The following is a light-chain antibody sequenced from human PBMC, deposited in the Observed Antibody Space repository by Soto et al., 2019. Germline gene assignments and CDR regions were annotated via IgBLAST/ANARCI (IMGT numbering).Light chain of an antibody. V-gene: IGKV3-20*01. J-gene: IGKJ3*01. CDR2: GAS. CDR3: QQYGSSPLFT. Sequence: EIVLTQSPGTLSLSPGERATLSCRASQSVSSSYLAWYQQKPGQAPRLLIYGASSRATGIPDRFSGSESGTDFTFTISRLEPEDFAVYYCQQYGSSPLFTFGPGTKVDIK. CDR1: QSVSSSY.